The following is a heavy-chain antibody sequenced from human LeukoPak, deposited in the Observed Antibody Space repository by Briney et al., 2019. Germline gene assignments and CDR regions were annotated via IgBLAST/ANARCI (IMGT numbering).Heavy chain of an antibody. D-gene: IGHD1-26*01. J-gene: IGHJ4*02. CDR3: ARQIVRATTPLDY. Sequence: ASVKVSCKASGGTFSSYTISWVRQAPGQGLEWMGRIIPILGIANYAQKLQGRVTITADKSTSTAYMELSSLRSEDTAVYYCARQIVRATTPLDYWGQGTLVTVSS. V-gene: IGHV1-69*02. CDR1: GGTFSSYT. CDR2: IIPILGIA.